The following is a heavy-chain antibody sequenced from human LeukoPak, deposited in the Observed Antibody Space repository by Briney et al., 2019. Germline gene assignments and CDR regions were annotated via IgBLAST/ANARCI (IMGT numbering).Heavy chain of an antibody. V-gene: IGHV4-4*07. J-gene: IGHJ6*03. Sequence: SETLSLTCKVSGYSINSSYFWSWIRQPAGKGLEWVGRIYTSGDTKYNPSLKSRVTMSVDTSKNQFSLNLSSVTAADTAVYYCARLGPPAYYYYMDVWGKGTTVTISS. CDR3: ARLGPPAYYYYMDV. D-gene: IGHD3-16*01. CDR2: IYTSGDT. CDR1: GYSINSSYF.